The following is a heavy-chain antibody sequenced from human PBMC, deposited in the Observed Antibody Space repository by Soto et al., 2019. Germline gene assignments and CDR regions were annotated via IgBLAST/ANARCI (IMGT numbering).Heavy chain of an antibody. J-gene: IGHJ4*02. Sequence: QVQLVQSGGEVKKPGSSVKGSRKASGGTFNNYVVNWVRQAPGQGLEWMGGILPIFATANYAQKFQGRVTITSDKSTSTAYMELTSLRSEDTAVYYCAGRCDSTTCLGHFDYWGQGTLVTVAS. CDR1: GGTFNNYV. V-gene: IGHV1-69*06. CDR2: ILPIFATA. D-gene: IGHD2-2*01. CDR3: AGRCDSTTCLGHFDY.